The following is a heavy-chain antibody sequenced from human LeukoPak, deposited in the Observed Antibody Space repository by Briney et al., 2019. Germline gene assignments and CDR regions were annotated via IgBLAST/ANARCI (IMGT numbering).Heavy chain of an antibody. CDR3: ARDQGITTGGLSNFDY. Sequence: GASVKVSCKASGYTFTGYYMHWVRQAPGQGLEWMGWINPNSGGTNYAQKFQGRVTMTRDTSISTAYMELSRLRSDDTAVCYCARDQGITTGGLSNFDYWGQGTLVTVSS. V-gene: IGHV1-2*02. CDR2: INPNSGGT. D-gene: IGHD6-13*01. J-gene: IGHJ4*02. CDR1: GYTFTGYY.